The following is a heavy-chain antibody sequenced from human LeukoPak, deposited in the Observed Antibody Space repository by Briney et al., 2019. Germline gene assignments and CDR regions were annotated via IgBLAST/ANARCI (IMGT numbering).Heavy chain of an antibody. CDR1: GSYINNYY. Sequence: KPSETLSLTCSVSGSYINNYYWGWIRQAPGKGPEWIGSIYYSGKTYYNSSLRSRVTISLDTPKKQFSLKLRSVTAADTAVYHCARAETYSSGWYGPFFDYWGQGTLVTVST. V-gene: IGHV4-39*07. CDR2: IYYSGKT. D-gene: IGHD6-19*01. CDR3: ARAETYSSGWYGPFFDY. J-gene: IGHJ4*02.